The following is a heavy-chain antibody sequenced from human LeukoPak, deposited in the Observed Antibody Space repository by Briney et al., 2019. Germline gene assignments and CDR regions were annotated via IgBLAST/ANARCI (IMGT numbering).Heavy chain of an antibody. CDR2: IHNSGGT. V-gene: IGHV4-61*02. CDR3: ASSRKLTRYSSSSGWFDP. D-gene: IGHD6-13*01. Sequence: SETLSLTCTGPGASISSGSSYWSWIRQPAGEGLEWIGRIHNSGGTIYNPSLNSRVTISVDTSKNQVPLKLTSVTAADTAVYYCASSRKLTRYSSSSGWFDPWGQGTLVTVSS. J-gene: IGHJ5*02. CDR1: GASISSGSSY.